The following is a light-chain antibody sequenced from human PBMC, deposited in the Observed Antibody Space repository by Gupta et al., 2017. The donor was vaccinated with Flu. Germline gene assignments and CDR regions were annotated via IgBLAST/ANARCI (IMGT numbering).Light chain of an antibody. CDR3: QQSYSTPQT. CDR1: QSISSF. CDR2: AAS. Sequence: PSSLSASVGDRVTITCRASQSISSFLNWYQQKPGKAPKLLIYAASSLQSGVPSRFSGSGSGTDFTLTISSLQPEDFATYYCQQSYSTPQTFGQGTKVEIK. J-gene: IGKJ1*01. V-gene: IGKV1-39*01.